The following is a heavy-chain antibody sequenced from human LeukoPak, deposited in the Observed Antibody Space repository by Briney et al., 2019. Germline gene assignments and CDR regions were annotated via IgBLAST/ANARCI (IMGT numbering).Heavy chain of an antibody. J-gene: IGHJ6*02. CDR3: AISSGWYGDYYYGMDV. Sequence: GASVKVSCKASGYTFTGYYMHWVRQAPGQGLERMGWINPNSGGTNYAQKFQGWVTMTRDTSISTAYMELSRLRSDDTAVYYCAISSGWYGDYYYGMDVWGQGTTVTVSS. CDR2: INPNSGGT. D-gene: IGHD6-19*01. V-gene: IGHV1-2*04. CDR1: GYTFTGYY.